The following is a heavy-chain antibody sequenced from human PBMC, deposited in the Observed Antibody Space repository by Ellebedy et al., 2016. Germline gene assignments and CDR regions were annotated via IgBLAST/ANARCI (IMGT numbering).Heavy chain of an antibody. CDR2: IKQDGSEK. CDR1: GFTFSSYW. CDR3: RQGHYFDQ. V-gene: IGHV3-7*03. J-gene: IGHJ4*02. Sequence: GGSLRLXXAASGFTFSSYWMSWVRQAPGKGLEWVANIKQDGSEKYYVDSVKGRFTISRDNSKNTLYLQMNNLRVDDTALYYCRQGHYFDQWGQGALVTVSS.